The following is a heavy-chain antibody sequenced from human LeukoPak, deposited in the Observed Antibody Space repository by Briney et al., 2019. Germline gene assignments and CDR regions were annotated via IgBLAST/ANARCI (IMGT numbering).Heavy chain of an antibody. CDR2: IKQDGSEK. CDR1: GFTFSSYW. V-gene: IGHV3-7*01. D-gene: IGHD3-10*01. J-gene: IGHJ4*02. CDR3: ARVYGSGSYYLAMGYFDY. Sequence: PGGSLRLSCAASGFTFSSYWMSWVRQAPGKGLEWVANIKQDGSEKYYVDSVKGRFTISRDNAKNSLYLQMNSLRAEDTAVYYCARVYGSGSYYLAMGYFDYWGQGTLVTVSS.